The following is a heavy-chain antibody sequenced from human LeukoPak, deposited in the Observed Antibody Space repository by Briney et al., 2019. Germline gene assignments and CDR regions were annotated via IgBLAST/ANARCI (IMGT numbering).Heavy chain of an antibody. CDR1: GYTFTGYQ. V-gene: IGHV1-2*02. CDR3: ARTTMLRGAHL. CDR2: INPNSGST. Sequence: ASVKVSCRASGYTFTGYQVHWVRQAPGQGLEWMGWINPNSGSTNYAQNFQSRVTMTRDTSISTAYMELSRLRSDDTAVYYCARTTMLRGAHLWGQGTLATVSS. D-gene: IGHD3-10*01. J-gene: IGHJ5*02.